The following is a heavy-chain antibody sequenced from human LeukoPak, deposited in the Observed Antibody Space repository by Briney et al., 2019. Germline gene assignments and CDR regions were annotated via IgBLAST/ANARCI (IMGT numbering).Heavy chain of an antibody. V-gene: IGHV4-39*01. D-gene: IGHD4-17*01. CDR2: IYSSGNT. CDR1: GVSISTTNYY. J-gene: IGHJ4*02. CDR3: VRASYGARVGY. Sequence: SETLSLTCTVSGVSISTTNYYWGWIRQPPGRDLEWIGSIYSSGNTYYNPSLESRVTISVDTSKNQLSLKLTSATAADTSVYYCVRASYGARVGYWGQGTQVTVSS.